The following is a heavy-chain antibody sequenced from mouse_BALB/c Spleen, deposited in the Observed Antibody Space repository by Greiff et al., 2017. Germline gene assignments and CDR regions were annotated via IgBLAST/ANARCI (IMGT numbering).Heavy chain of an antibody. V-gene: IGHV14-3*02. CDR3: ANYDGYYGYFDV. J-gene: IGHJ1*01. D-gene: IGHD2-3*01. CDR1: GFNIKDTY. CDR2: IDPANGNT. Sequence: VQLQQSGAELVKPGASVKLSCTASGFNIKDTYMHWVKQRPEQGLEWIGRIDPANGNTKYDPKFQGKATITADTSSNTAYLQLSSLTSEDTAVYYCANYDGYYGYFDVWGAGTTVTVSS.